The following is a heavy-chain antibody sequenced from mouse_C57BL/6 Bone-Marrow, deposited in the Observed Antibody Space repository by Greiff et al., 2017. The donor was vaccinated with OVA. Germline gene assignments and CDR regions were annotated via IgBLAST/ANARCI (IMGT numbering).Heavy chain of an antibody. J-gene: IGHJ1*03. Sequence: VQLKESGPGLVKPSQSLSLTCSVTGYSITSGYYWNWIRQFPGNKLEWMGYISYDGSNNYNPSLKNRISITRDTSKNQFFLKLNSVTTEDTATYYCAREDYGSYCYFDVWGTGTTVTVSS. V-gene: IGHV3-6*01. CDR3: AREDYGSYCYFDV. D-gene: IGHD1-1*01. CDR2: ISYDGSN. CDR1: GYSITSGYY.